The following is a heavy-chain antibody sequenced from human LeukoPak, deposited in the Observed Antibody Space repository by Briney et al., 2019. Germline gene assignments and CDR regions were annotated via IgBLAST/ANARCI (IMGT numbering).Heavy chain of an antibody. CDR3: AKESGKFDY. CDR1: GLNFGESA. V-gene: IGHV3-43*02. CDR2: ISADGGSA. Sequence: GGSLRLSCVASGLNFGESAMHWVRHAPGKGLEWVSLISADGGSAFSADSVKGRSSISRDNSKNSLYLQMDSLRSEDTAMYYCAKESGKFDYWGQGTLVVVSS. J-gene: IGHJ4*02.